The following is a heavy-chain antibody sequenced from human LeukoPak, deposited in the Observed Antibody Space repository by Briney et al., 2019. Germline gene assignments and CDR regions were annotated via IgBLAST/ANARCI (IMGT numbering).Heavy chain of an antibody. Sequence: GGSLRLSCAASGFTFSSYSMKWVRQAPGKGLEWVSFIGSSISYISCADSVKGRFTISRDNAKNSLYLQMNSLRAEDTAVYYCAREGYYSGMDVWGQGATVTVSS. J-gene: IGHJ6*02. V-gene: IGHV3-21*01. CDR1: GFTFSSYS. CDR2: IGSSISYI. CDR3: AREGYYSGMDV.